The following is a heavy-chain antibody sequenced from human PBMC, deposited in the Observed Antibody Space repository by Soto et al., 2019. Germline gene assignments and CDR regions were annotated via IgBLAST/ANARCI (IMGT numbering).Heavy chain of an antibody. J-gene: IGHJ2*01. Sequence: QVQLVQSGAEVKQPGASVKVSCTASGYTFTTYYMHWVRQAPGQGLEWMGIINPNGGSTTYAQTFQGRVTITRDTSTSTVSMEMGRLRSEDTAVYYCARGDRGGTWFFYLWGRGSLVIVSS. CDR3: ARGDRGGTWFFYL. V-gene: IGHV1-46*01. CDR2: INPNGGST. CDR1: GYTFTTYY. D-gene: IGHD2-15*01.